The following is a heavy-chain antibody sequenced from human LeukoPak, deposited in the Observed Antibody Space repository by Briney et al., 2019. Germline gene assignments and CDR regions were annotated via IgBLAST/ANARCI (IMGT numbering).Heavy chain of an antibody. CDR3: TTDDPVNRS. CDR1: GFTFNNAW. V-gene: IGHV3-15*01. CDR2: IKSKADGGTT. D-gene: IGHD2/OR15-2a*01. Sequence: GGSLRLSCAASGFTFNNAWMSWVRQAPGKGLEWVGRIKSKADGGTTDYAAPVKGRFTISRDDSKNTVYLQMNSLKIEDTAMYYCTTDDPVNRSWGQGTLVSVSS. J-gene: IGHJ4*02.